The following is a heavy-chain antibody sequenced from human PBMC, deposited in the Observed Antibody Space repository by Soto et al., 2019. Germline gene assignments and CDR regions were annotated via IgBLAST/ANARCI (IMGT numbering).Heavy chain of an antibody. CDR1: GYTFTSYA. CDR2: INAGNGNT. J-gene: IGHJ4*02. D-gene: IGHD3-22*01. CDR3: ARGRSPYYYDSSGSSAFDY. V-gene: IGHV1-3*01. Sequence: ASVKVSCKASGYTFTSYAIHWVRQDPGQRLEWMGWINAGNGNTKYSQKFQGRVTITRDTSASTAYMELSSLRSEDTAVYYCARGRSPYYYDSSGSSAFDYWGQGTLVTVSS.